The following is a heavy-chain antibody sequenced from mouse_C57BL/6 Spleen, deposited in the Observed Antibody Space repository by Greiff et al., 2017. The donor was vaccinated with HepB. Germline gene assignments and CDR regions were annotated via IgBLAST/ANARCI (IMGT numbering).Heavy chain of an antibody. CDR3: ARQGNWEGYFDV. CDR1: GYTFTSYW. J-gene: IGHJ1*03. Sequence: QVQLKQPGAELVKPGASVKLSCKASGYTFTSYWMHWVKQRPGQGLEWIGMIHPNSGSTNYNEKFKSKATLTVDKSSSTAYMQLSSLTSEDSAVYYCARQGNWEGYFDVWGTGTTVTVSS. CDR2: IHPNSGST. D-gene: IGHD4-1*01. V-gene: IGHV1-64*01.